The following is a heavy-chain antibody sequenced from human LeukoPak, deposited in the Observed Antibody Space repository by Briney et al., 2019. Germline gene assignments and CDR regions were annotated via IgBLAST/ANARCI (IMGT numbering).Heavy chain of an antibody. J-gene: IGHJ4*02. CDR1: GGSISNHY. Sequence: SETLSLTCTVSGGSISNHYWSWIRQPPGEGLEWIGYIYSSGSTNYNPSLKSRVTISIDTSKNQFSLKLSSVTAADTAVYYCARLGGDGYSLDYWGQGTLVTVSS. CDR2: IYSSGST. CDR3: ARLGGDGYSLDY. V-gene: IGHV4-4*09. D-gene: IGHD5-24*01.